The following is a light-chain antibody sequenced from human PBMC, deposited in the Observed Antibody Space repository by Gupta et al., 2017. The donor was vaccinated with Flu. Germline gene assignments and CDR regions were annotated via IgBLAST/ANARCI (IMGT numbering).Light chain of an antibody. V-gene: IGKV3-15*01. CDR3: RHKSNWPLT. Sequence: EIVMAQSPATLSVSPGSRATLSCRPSQSVTKKLAWYQQKPGQAPRLLIYGASTRATGIPARFSGSGSWTEFTLTIISRQSEDFAVYYCRHKSNWPLTFGRRTKVEIK. CDR1: QSVTKK. J-gene: IGKJ4*01. CDR2: GAS.